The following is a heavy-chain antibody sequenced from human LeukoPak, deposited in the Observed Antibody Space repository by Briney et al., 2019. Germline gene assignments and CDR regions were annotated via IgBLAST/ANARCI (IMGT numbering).Heavy chain of an antibody. J-gene: IGHJ3*02. CDR3: ARAPRYYDILTGYSMQDAFDI. CDR1: GFTLSSYS. Sequence: GGSLRLSCAASGFTLSSYSMNWVRQAPGKGLEWVSSISSSSSYIYYADSVKGRFTISRDNAKNSLYLQMNSLRAEDTAVYHCARAPRYYDILTGYSMQDAFDIWGQGTMVTVSS. V-gene: IGHV3-21*01. CDR2: ISSSSSYI. D-gene: IGHD3-9*01.